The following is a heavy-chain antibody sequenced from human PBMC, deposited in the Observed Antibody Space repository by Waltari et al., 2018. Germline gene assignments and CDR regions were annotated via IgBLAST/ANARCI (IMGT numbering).Heavy chain of an antibody. D-gene: IGHD5-12*01. Sequence: QVQLQESGPGLVKPSQTLSLTCTVSGGSIRRGGYYWSWIRQHPGKGLEWIGYIYYSGSTYYNPSLKSRVTISVDTSKNQFSLKLSSVTAADTAVYYCARGDSGYEGGSDYWGQGTLVTVSS. CDR1: GGSIRRGGYY. CDR3: ARGDSGYEGGSDY. V-gene: IGHV4-31*03. CDR2: IYYSGST. J-gene: IGHJ4*02.